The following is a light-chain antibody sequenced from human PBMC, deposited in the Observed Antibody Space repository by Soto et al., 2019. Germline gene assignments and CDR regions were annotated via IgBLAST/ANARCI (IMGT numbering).Light chain of an antibody. Sequence: DIQMTQSPSSLSASIGDRVTITCRASQSISSYLNWYQQKPGKAPKLLIYGASSLQSGVPSRFSGSGFGTDFTLTISTLQPEDFATYFCQQSYITPLTFGQGTKVEIK. V-gene: IGKV1-39*01. CDR2: GAS. J-gene: IGKJ1*01. CDR1: QSISSY. CDR3: QQSYITPLT.